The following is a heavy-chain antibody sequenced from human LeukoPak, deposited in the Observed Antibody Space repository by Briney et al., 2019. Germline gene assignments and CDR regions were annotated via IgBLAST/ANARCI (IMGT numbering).Heavy chain of an antibody. CDR1: GFTVSSNY. J-gene: IGHJ4*02. D-gene: IGHD3-16*01. V-gene: IGHV3-53*01. Sequence: EGSLRLSCAASGFTVSSNYMSWVRQAPGKGLEWVSVIYSGGSTYYADSVKGRFTISRDNSKNTLYLQMNSLRAEDTAVYYCARGLRGSYAYFDYWGQGTLVTVSS. CDR3: ARGLRGSYAYFDY. CDR2: IYSGGST.